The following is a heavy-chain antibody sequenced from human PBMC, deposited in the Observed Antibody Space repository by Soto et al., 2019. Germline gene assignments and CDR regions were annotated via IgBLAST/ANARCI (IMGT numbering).Heavy chain of an antibody. D-gene: IGHD1-26*01. CDR1: GFIVRNFA. V-gene: IGHV3-23*03. Sequence: LRLSCAAAGFIVRNFAITGVAQCAGWRLDWVSSIDWSGAALYCSDSVKGQFTISSDNFKCTLSMHMSSLRADDTGVYYRAKGRVKINSEWDGIDVWGQGTMVTVSS. CDR2: IDWSGAAL. J-gene: IGHJ3*01. CDR3: AKGRVKINSEWDGIDV.